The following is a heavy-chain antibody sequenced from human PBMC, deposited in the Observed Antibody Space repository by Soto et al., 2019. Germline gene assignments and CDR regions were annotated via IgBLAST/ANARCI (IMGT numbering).Heavy chain of an antibody. Sequence: XSVKVSCKASGCTFARYGITWVRQAPGQGLEWMXWISDXNGNTNYAQNXXGRVTMTXXKSKSTAYMEVRSMRSDDTAVYYCARDQLAPYYWGQGTLVTVSS. CDR1: GCTFARYG. CDR3: ARDQLAPYY. V-gene: IGHV1-18*01. D-gene: IGHD1-1*01. CDR2: ISDXNGNT. J-gene: IGHJ4*02.